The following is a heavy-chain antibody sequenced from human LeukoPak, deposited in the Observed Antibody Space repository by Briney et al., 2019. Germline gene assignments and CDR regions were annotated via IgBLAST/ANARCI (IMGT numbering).Heavy chain of an antibody. D-gene: IGHD6-19*01. J-gene: IGHJ4*02. CDR2: ISGSGGST. CDR1: GFTFSSFA. CDR3: AKIAVAGPAFDY. Sequence: TGGSLRLSCAASGFTFSSFAMSWVRQAPGKGLEWVSSISGSGGSTYYADSVKGRFTISRDNSKNTLYLQMNSLRAEDTAVYYCAKIAVAGPAFDYWGQGTLVTVSS. V-gene: IGHV3-23*01.